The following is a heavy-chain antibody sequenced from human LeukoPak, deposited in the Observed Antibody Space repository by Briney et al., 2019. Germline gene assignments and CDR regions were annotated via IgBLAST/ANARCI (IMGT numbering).Heavy chain of an antibody. CDR3: ARVPQEKRSVVDY. CDR1: GFTFSSYS. Sequence: GGSLRLSCAASGFTFSSYSMNWVRQAPGKGLEWVSSISSSSSYIYYADSVKGRFTISRDNAKNSLHLQMNSLRAEDTAVYYCARVPQEKRSVVDYWGQGTLVTVSS. D-gene: IGHD1-1*01. CDR2: ISSSSSYI. V-gene: IGHV3-21*01. J-gene: IGHJ4*02.